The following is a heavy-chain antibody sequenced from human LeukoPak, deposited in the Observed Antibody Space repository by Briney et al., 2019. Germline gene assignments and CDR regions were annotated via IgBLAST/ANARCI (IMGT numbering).Heavy chain of an antibody. CDR1: GFTFSSYA. D-gene: IGHD3-10*01. V-gene: IGHV3-30-3*01. CDR2: ISYDGSNK. Sequence: PERSLRLSCAASGFTFSSYAMHWVRQAPGKGLEWVAVISYDGSNKYYADSVKGRFTISRDNSKNTLYLQMNSLRAEDTAVYYCARDGGPTYGSGSYPTDYWGQGTLVTVSS. CDR3: ARDGGPTYGSGSYPTDY. J-gene: IGHJ4*02.